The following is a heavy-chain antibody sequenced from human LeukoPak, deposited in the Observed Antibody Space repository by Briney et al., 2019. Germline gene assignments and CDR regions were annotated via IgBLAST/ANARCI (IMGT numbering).Heavy chain of an antibody. V-gene: IGHV3-30*04. CDR3: GRVRVRAVLITYYYYSMDV. CDR1: GFTFSSYA. CDR2: ISFDGGHK. Sequence: GGSLRLSCAASGFTFSSYAIHWVRQAPGKGLQWVAVISFDGGHKDYANSVKGRFTISRDNSKNTLYLQMNSLRPEDTAVYYCGRVRVRAVLITYYYYSMDVWGQGTTVTVSS. J-gene: IGHJ6*02. D-gene: IGHD3-10*01.